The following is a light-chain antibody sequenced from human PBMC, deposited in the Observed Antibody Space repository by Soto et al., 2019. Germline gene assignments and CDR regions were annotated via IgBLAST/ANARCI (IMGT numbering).Light chain of an antibody. CDR1: QNINNY. J-gene: IGKJ5*01. CDR3: QQYENLPT. V-gene: IGKV1-33*01. Sequence: IQMTQTQASLSASVGDRVTITCQASQNINNYLNWYQQKPGRAPKLLIYDASNLEAGVPSRFRGSGSGTDFTFTISRLQPEDIATYYCQQYENLPTFGQGTRLAIK. CDR2: DAS.